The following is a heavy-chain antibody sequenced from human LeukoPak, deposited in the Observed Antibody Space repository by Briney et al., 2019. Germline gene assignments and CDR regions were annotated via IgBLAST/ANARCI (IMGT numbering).Heavy chain of an antibody. Sequence: GGSLRLSCAASGFTFSRYWMSWVRQAPGKGLEWVSTISGNGGVATYYADSVKGRFTISRDDSKNTLYVQMNSLRAEDTAVYYCATYYFASGGLFRHFDYWGQGTLVTVSS. CDR2: ISGNGGVAT. CDR1: GFTFSRYW. V-gene: IGHV3-23*01. D-gene: IGHD3-10*01. CDR3: ATYYFASGGLFRHFDY. J-gene: IGHJ4*02.